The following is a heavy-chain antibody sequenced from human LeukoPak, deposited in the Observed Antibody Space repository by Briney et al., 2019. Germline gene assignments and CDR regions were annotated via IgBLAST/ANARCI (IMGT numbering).Heavy chain of an antibody. CDR3: ARGRELVVDAFDI. CDR2: ITTYTGDA. J-gene: IGHJ3*02. Sequence: ASVEVSCKASGYTFTSYPISWVRQAPGQGLEWMGWITTYTGDAKYAQKFQGRVTMTTDPSTSTVYMELRSLRSDDTAVYYCARGRELVVDAFDIWGQGTMVTVSS. V-gene: IGHV1-18*01. CDR1: GYTFTSYP. D-gene: IGHD1-26*01.